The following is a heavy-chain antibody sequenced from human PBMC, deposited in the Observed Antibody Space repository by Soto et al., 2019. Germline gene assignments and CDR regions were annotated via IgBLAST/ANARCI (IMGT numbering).Heavy chain of an antibody. D-gene: IGHD3-3*01. CDR3: ARDRTSYDFWSGYYTGGSYYYYGMDV. Sequence: PGGSLRLSCAASGFTFSSYWMHWVRQAPGKGLVWVSRINSDGSSTSYADSVKGRFTISRDNAKNTLYLQMNSLRAEDTAVYYCARDRTSYDFWSGYYTGGSYYYYGMDVWGQGTTVTVSS. V-gene: IGHV3-74*01. J-gene: IGHJ6*02. CDR1: GFTFSSYW. CDR2: INSDGSST.